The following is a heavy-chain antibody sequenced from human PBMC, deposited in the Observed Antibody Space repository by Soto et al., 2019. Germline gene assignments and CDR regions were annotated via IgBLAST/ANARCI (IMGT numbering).Heavy chain of an antibody. V-gene: IGHV1-69*06. CDR3: GRDEAGVGYCGYDFRYGMVV. J-gene: IGHJ6*02. D-gene: IGHD5-12*01. CDR1: GGTFSSYA. CDR2: LIPIFGTA. Sequence: SVKVSCKASGGTFSSYASSWVRQAPGQGLEWMGGLIPIFGTANYAQKFQGRVTITADKYTSTAYMELSSLRSEDTAVYYCGRDEAGVGYCGYDFRYGMVVWG.